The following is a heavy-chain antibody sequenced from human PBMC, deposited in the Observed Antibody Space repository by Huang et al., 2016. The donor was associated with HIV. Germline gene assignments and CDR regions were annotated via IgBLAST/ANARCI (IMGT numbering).Heavy chain of an antibody. Sequence: QVQLQESGPGLVKPSETLSLTCTVSGDSVSSHYWTWIRQPPGKGLECIGFIYYSGNTNYNPSLKRRVTISTDTSTNQVSLRLRSVTAADTAVYYCARDWYYYDTTGYPRDAFDIWGQGTMVSVSS. CDR2: IYYSGNT. CDR3: ARDWYYYDTTGYPRDAFDI. D-gene: IGHD3-22*01. V-gene: IGHV4-59*02. CDR1: GDSVSSHY. J-gene: IGHJ3*02.